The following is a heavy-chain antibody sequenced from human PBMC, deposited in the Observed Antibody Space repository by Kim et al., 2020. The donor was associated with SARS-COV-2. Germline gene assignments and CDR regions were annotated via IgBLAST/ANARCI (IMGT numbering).Heavy chain of an antibody. CDR3: ARAHQLAPRGYGMDV. D-gene: IGHD1-1*01. CDR2: VSYSGGS. V-gene: IGHV4-59*02. Sequence: SETLSLTCAVSGDSVATDFWTWVRQAPGKGLDWLGYVSYSGGSDYNPNLRGRLTISVDASRTHVSLRLTSLTAAETGVYFCARAHQLAPRGYGMDVWGQGTSVLVSS. J-gene: IGHJ6*02. CDR1: GDSVATDF.